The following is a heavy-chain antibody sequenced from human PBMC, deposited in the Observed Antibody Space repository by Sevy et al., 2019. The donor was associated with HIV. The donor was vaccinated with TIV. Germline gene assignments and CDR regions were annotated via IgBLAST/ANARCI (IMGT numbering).Heavy chain of an antibody. CDR2: IWNDGSNQ. D-gene: IGHD2-2*01. CDR3: ARAPGDCTSTNCYDWFDP. Sequence: GGSLRLSCAASGFTFSSYGMHWVRQAPGKGLEWVAVIWNDGSNQYYADSVEGRFTVSRDNSTNTLYLQMNSLRAEDTAVYYCARAPGDCTSTNCYDWFDPWGHGTLVTVSS. CDR1: GFTFSSYG. V-gene: IGHV3-33*01. J-gene: IGHJ5*02.